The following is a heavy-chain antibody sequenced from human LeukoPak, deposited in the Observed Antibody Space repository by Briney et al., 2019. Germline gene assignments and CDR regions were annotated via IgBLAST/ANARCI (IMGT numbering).Heavy chain of an antibody. CDR2: IKQDGSEK. CDR1: GVSLSHDNW. CDR3: ARDYGTFDY. J-gene: IGHJ4*02. V-gene: IGHV3-7*03. D-gene: IGHD4-17*01. Sequence: ETLSLTCAVSGVSLSHDNWWSWVRQAPGKGLEWVANIKQDGSEKYYVDSVKGRFTISRDNAKNSLYLQMNSLRAEDTAVYYCARDYGTFDYWGQGTLVTVSS.